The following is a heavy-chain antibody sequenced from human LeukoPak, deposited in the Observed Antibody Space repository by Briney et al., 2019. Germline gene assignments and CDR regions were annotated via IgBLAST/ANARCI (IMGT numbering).Heavy chain of an antibody. CDR1: GFTFSSYV. Sequence: GGSLRLSCTASGFTFSSYVMHWVRQAQGKGLEWVTIIWFDGNNKYYADSVKGRFTISRDNSKNTLYLQMNSLRAEDTAVYYCASARPTSSWTAFDIWGQGTMVTVSS. J-gene: IGHJ3*02. D-gene: IGHD6-13*01. V-gene: IGHV3-33*01. CDR3: ASARPTSSWTAFDI. CDR2: IWFDGNNK.